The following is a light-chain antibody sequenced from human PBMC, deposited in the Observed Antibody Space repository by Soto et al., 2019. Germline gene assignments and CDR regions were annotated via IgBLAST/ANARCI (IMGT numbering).Light chain of an antibody. J-gene: IGKJ2*01. Sequence: EIVVTQSPGTLSLSPGERATLSCRASKSVSSTYLACYQQKPGQAPRLLIYGASGRATGIPERFSGSGSGTDFTLTISRLEPEDFAVYYCQQFGSSPPYTFGQGTKLEIK. CDR1: KSVSSTY. CDR3: QQFGSSPPYT. CDR2: GAS. V-gene: IGKV3-20*01.